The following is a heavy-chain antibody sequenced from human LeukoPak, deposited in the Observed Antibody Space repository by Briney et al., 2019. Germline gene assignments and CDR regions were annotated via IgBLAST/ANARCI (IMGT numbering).Heavy chain of an antibody. Sequence: ASVKVSCQASGYTFPRYYIHWVRQAPGQGLEWVGIINPTSSTTNYAQKFQGRVIMTRDTSTSTDYMELSSLRSEDMAVYYCAGYCSSTSCYMHDFYYWGQGTLVTVSS. CDR2: INPTSSTT. CDR3: AGYCSSTSCYMHDFYY. CDR1: GYTFPRYY. J-gene: IGHJ4*02. D-gene: IGHD2-2*02. V-gene: IGHV1-46*01.